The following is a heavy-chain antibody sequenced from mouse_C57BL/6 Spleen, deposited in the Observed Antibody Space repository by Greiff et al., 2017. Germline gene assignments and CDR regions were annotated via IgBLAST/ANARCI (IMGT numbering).Heavy chain of an antibody. V-gene: IGHV1-80*01. J-gene: IGHJ2*01. D-gene: IGHD2-5*01. CDR2: IYPGDGDT. CDR1: GYAFSSYW. Sequence: QVQLQQSGAELVKAGASVKFSCKASGYAFSSYWMNWVKQRPGKGLEWIGQIYPGDGDTNYNGKFKGKATLTADKSSSTAYMQLSSLTSEDSAVYFCARGGVYYSNNDFDYWGQGTTLTVSS. CDR3: ARGGVYYSNNDFDY.